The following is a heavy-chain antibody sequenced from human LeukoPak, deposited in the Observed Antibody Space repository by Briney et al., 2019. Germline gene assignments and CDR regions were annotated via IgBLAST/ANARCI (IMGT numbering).Heavy chain of an antibody. CDR3: AKDGSSGFPGGAFDI. J-gene: IGHJ3*02. CDR1: GFTFSSYA. CDR2: ISGSGGSP. Sequence: GGSLRLSCAASGFTFSSYAMSWVRQAPGKGLEWVSAISGSGGSPYYADSVRGRFTISRDNSKNTLYLQMNSLRAEDTAVYYCAKDGSSGFPGGAFDIWGQGTMVTVSS. V-gene: IGHV3-23*01. D-gene: IGHD6-19*01.